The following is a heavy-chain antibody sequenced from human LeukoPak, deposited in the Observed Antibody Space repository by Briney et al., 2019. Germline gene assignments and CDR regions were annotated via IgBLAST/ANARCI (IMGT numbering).Heavy chain of an antibody. CDR1: GGSISTYY. J-gene: IGHJ5*02. CDR3: ARESRLVVVAANPTTRFDP. D-gene: IGHD2-15*01. Sequence: SETLSLTCTVSGGSISTYYWSWIRQPAGKGLEWIGRIYSSGSTNYNSSLKSRVTMSVDTSKNQFSLKLNSVTAADMAVYYCARESRLVVVAANPTTRFDPWGQGTLVTVSS. CDR2: IYSSGST. V-gene: IGHV4-4*07.